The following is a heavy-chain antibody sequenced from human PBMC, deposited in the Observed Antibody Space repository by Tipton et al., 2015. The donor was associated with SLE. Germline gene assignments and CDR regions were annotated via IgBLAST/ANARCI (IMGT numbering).Heavy chain of an antibody. D-gene: IGHD1-26*01. CDR2: INHSGST. Sequence: TLSLTCSVYDGSFSGYYWTWIRQPPGKGLEWIGEINHSGSTNYNPSLKSRVTISIDTSKNKFSLKLRSVAAADTAIYYCAREGGGPDYWGQETLVTVSS. CDR3: AREGGGPDY. J-gene: IGHJ4*02. CDR1: DGSFSGYY. V-gene: IGHV4-34*01.